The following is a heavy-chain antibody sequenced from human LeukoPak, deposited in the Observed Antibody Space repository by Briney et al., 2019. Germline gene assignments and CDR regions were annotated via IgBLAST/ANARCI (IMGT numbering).Heavy chain of an antibody. Sequence: SETLSLTCTVSGVSIGSHYWSWIRQSPGRGLEWIGCVCNSGTTVYNPSLTGRVTISVDTSKNQYSLNLRSVTAAGAAVYYCARDAYWGQGILVTVSS. J-gene: IGHJ4*02. CDR3: ARDAY. CDR1: GVSIGSHY. V-gene: IGHV4-59*11. CDR2: VCNSGTT.